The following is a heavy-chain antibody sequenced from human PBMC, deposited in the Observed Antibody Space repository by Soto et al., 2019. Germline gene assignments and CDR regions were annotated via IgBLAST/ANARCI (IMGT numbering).Heavy chain of an antibody. Sequence: SETLSLTCTVSVGSISSSSYYWFWIRHPPGKGLEWIGSIYYSGSTYYNPSLKSRVTISVDTSKNQFSLKLSSVTAADTAVYYCARPTYYYDSSGYSWIFDYWGQGTLVTVSS. J-gene: IGHJ4*02. CDR3: ARPTYYYDSSGYSWIFDY. D-gene: IGHD3-22*01. CDR2: IYYSGST. V-gene: IGHV4-39*01. CDR1: VGSISSSSYY.